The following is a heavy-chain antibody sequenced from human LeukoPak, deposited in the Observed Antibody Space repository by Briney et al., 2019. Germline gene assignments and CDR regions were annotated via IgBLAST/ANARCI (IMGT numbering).Heavy chain of an antibody. J-gene: IGHJ3*02. CDR2: ISVYSSYT. D-gene: IGHD3-22*01. CDR1: GYTFTTYG. Sequence: GASVKVSCKASGYTFTTYGISWVRQAPGQGLEWMGWISVYSSYTNYAQKLQGRVTMTRDTSTSTAYMELRSLRSEDTAVYYCARVELGYYYDSSGYSPGAFDIWGQGTMVTVSS. CDR3: ARVELGYYYDSSGYSPGAFDI. V-gene: IGHV1-18*01.